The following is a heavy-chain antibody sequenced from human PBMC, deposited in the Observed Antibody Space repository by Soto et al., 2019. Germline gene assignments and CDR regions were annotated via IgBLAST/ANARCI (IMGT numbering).Heavy chain of an antibody. CDR3: ASGIQLWLRRINNGYSG. CDR1: GGTFSTYA. Sequence: QVQLVQSGAEVKKPESSEKVSCKAPGGTFSTYAISWVRQAPGQGLEWMGGIIPMFGTANYAQRFQDRVTITADESTNTVYMELSSLRSEDTAVYFCASGIQLWLRRINNGYSGWGQGTLVTVSS. V-gene: IGHV1-69*12. J-gene: IGHJ4*02. D-gene: IGHD5-18*01. CDR2: IIPMFGTA.